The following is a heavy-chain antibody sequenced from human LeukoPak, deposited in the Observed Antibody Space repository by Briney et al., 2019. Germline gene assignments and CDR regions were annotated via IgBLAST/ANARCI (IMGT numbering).Heavy chain of an antibody. CDR1: GFTFSSYA. Sequence: GGSLRPSCAASGFTFSSYAMSWVRQAPGKGLEWVSAISGGGGSTYYADSVKGRFTISRDNSKNTLYLQMNSLRAEDTAVYYCAKGFYCSGGSCPVDYWGQGTLVTVSS. CDR2: ISGGGGST. V-gene: IGHV3-23*01. CDR3: AKGFYCSGGSCPVDY. J-gene: IGHJ4*02. D-gene: IGHD2-15*01.